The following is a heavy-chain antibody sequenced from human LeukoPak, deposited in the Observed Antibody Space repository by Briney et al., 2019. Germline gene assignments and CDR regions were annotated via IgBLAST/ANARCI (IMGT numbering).Heavy chain of an antibody. CDR1: GFTFSSHS. Sequence: GGSLRLSCAASGFTFSSHSMNWARQAPGKGLEWVSYISSSSSTIYYADSVKGRFSISRDNAKNSLDLQMNSLRVEDTAVYYCARGTVAGKAPYWGQGTLVTVSS. CDR3: ARGTVAGKAPY. V-gene: IGHV3-48*01. D-gene: IGHD6-19*01. J-gene: IGHJ4*02. CDR2: ISSSSSTI.